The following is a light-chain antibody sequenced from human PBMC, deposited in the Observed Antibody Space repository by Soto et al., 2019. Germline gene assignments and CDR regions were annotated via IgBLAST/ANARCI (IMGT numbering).Light chain of an antibody. CDR2: GAS. CDR1: QSVSSSY. CDR3: QQYGTSPFT. Sequence: EIVLTQSPGTLSLSPGERATLSCRASQSVSSSYLAWYQHKAGQAPRLLIYGASSRATGIPDRFSGSGSGNGFTLTLRQIEPEDFGVYYCQQYGTSPFTFGQGTRLEIK. V-gene: IGKV3-20*01. J-gene: IGKJ5*01.